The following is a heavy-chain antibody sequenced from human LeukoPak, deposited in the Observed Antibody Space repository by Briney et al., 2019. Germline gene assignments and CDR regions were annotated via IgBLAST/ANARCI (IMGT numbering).Heavy chain of an antibody. CDR1: GGSISSYY. CDR2: IYTSGST. J-gene: IGHJ4*02. V-gene: IGHV4-4*07. CDR3: AREPGSSWYGTYYFDY. D-gene: IGHD6-13*01. Sequence: TSETLSLTCTVSGGSISSYYWSWIRQPAGKGLEWIGRIYTSGSTNYNPSLKSRVTMSVDTSKNQFSLKLSSVTAADTAVYYCAREPGSSWYGTYYFDYWGQGTLVTVSS.